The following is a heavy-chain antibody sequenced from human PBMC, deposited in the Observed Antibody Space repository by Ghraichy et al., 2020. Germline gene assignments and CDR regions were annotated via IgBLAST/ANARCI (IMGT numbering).Heavy chain of an antibody. D-gene: IGHD6-13*01. Sequence: SETLSLTCAVYGGSFSGYYWSWIRQPPGKGLEWIGEINHSGSTNYNPSLKSRVTISVDTSKNQFSLKLSSVTAADTAVYYCARVWGGSSWYVVYFDYWGQGTLVTVSS. CDR3: ARVWGGSSWYVVYFDY. J-gene: IGHJ4*02. CDR2: INHSGST. CDR1: GGSFSGYY. V-gene: IGHV4-34*01.